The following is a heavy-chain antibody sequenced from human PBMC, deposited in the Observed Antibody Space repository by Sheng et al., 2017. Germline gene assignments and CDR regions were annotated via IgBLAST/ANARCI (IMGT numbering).Heavy chain of an antibody. CDR2: VYQSGTT. CDR1: GSSIASDYC. CDR3: ARDVKLQLGDPXWYFDL. J-gene: IGHJ2*01. Sequence: QVQLQESGPVLVEPSETLSLTCTVSGSSIASDYCWDWIRQSPGKGLEWIGSVYQSGTTYINPSLKGRATISVDTSNNKFFPVRVTSVTVDDAAVYYCARDVKLQLGDPXWYFDLWGLALWSLFP. V-gene: IGHV4-38-2*02. D-gene: IGHD3-16*01.